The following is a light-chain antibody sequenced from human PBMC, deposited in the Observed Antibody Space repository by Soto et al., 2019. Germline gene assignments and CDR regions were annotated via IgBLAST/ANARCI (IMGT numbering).Light chain of an antibody. CDR2: DVS. V-gene: IGLV2-14*03. CDR1: SSDVGGYNY. J-gene: IGLJ1*01. Sequence: QSVLTQPASVSGSPGQSITISCSGTSSDVGGYNYVSWHQQHPGKAPKVMIYDVSNRPSGVSNRFSGSKSGNTASLTISGLQAEDEADYYCCSCISSNTCVFGSGTKLTVL. CDR3: CSCISSNTCV.